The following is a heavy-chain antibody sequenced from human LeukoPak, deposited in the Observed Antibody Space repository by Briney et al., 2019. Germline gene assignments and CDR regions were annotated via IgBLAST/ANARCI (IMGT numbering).Heavy chain of an antibody. Sequence: SQTLSLTCAISGDSVSSDSSAWNWFRQSPLRGLEWLGRTFYSSKWYNDYAVSVKSRITINPDTSKNQFSLQLNSVIPEDTAVYYCARRRYYGYTGYFDYWGQGTPVTVSS. J-gene: IGHJ4*02. CDR2: TFYSSKWYN. D-gene: IGHD3-22*01. CDR3: ARRRYYGYTGYFDY. V-gene: IGHV6-1*01. CDR1: GDSVSSDSSA.